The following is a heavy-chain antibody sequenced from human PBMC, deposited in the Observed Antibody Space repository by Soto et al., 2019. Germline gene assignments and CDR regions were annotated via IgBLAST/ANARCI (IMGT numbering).Heavy chain of an antibody. Sequence: ASVKVSCKASGYTFTSYDMHWVRQAPGQRLEWMGWINAGNGNTKYSQKFQGRVTITRDTSASTAYMELNSLRAEDTAVYYCAEIGDYGGSPPPWGQGTLVTVSS. CDR2: INAGNGNT. CDR1: GYTFTSYD. J-gene: IGHJ5*02. V-gene: IGHV1-3*01. CDR3: AEIGDYGGSPPP. D-gene: IGHD2-15*01.